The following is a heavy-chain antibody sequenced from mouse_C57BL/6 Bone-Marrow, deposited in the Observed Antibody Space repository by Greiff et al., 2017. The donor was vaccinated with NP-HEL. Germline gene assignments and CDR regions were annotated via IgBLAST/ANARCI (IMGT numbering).Heavy chain of an antibody. D-gene: IGHD1-1*01. CDR2: IRNKANGYTT. J-gene: IGHJ1*03. CDR3: ARYYGSSPWYFDV. V-gene: IGHV7-3*01. Sequence: EVKLMESGGGLVQPGGSLGLSCAASGFTFTDYYMSWVRQPPGKALEWLGFIRNKANGYTTEYSASVKGRFTISRDNSQSILYLQMNALRAEDSATYYCARYYGSSPWYFDVWGTGTTVTVSS. CDR1: GFTFTDYY.